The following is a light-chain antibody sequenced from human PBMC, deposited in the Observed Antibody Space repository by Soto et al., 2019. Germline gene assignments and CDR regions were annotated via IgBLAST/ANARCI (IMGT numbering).Light chain of an antibody. V-gene: IGKV3-20*01. Sequence: EIVLTQSPGTLSLSPGERATISCRASQSVGSSQLAWYQQKPGQAPRLVIYGASSRATDTPDRFSGSGSGTDFTLTISRLEPEDFAVYYCQQYGSSPRTFGQGTKVEIK. J-gene: IGKJ1*01. CDR1: QSVGSSQ. CDR3: QQYGSSPRT. CDR2: GAS.